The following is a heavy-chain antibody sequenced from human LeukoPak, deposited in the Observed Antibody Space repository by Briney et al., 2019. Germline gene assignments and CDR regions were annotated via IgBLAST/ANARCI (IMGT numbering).Heavy chain of an antibody. CDR3: ARDHAPRTEYQLHSPGYFDL. V-gene: IGHV3-33*01. Sequence: PGGSLRLSCAASGFTFSSYGMHWVRQAPGKGLEWVAVIWYDGSNKYYADSVKGRFTISRDNSKNTLYLQMNSLRAEDTAVYYCARDHAPRTEYQLHSPGYFDLWGRGTLVTVSS. D-gene: IGHD2-2*01. CDR1: GFTFSSYG. CDR2: IWYDGSNK. J-gene: IGHJ2*01.